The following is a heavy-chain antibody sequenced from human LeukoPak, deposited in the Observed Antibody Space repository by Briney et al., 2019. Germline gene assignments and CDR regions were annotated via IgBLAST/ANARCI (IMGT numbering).Heavy chain of an antibody. Sequence: SETLSLTCTVSGGSISRYYWSWIRQPPGKGLEWIGYIYYSGSTNYNPSLKSRVTISVDTSKNQFSLKLSSVTAADTAVYYCARQNTAMVNAFDIWGQGTMVTVSS. CDR1: GGSISRYY. V-gene: IGHV4-59*08. CDR2: IYYSGST. CDR3: ARQNTAMVNAFDI. D-gene: IGHD5-18*01. J-gene: IGHJ3*02.